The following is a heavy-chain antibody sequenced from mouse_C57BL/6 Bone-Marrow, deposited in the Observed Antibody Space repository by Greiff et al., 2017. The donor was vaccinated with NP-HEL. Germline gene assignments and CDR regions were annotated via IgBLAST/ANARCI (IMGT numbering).Heavy chain of an antibody. J-gene: IGHJ1*03. CDR2: IWRGGST. CDR1: GFSLTSYG. D-gene: IGHD2-4*01. V-gene: IGHV2-5*01. Sequence: VQLQQSGPGLVQPSQSLSITCTVSGFSLTSYGVHWVRQSPGKGLEWLGVIWRGGSTDYNAAFMSRLSITKDNSKSQVFFKMNSLQADDTAIYYCAKSGYYDYGETFDVWGTGTTVTVSS. CDR3: AKSGYYDYGETFDV.